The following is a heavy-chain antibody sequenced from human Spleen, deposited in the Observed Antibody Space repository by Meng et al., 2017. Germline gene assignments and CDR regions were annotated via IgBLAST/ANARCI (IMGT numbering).Heavy chain of an antibody. V-gene: IGHV4-4*07. J-gene: IGHJ4*02. Sequence: SETLSLTCTVSGGSISSYSWTWVRQPAGQGLEWIGHIFKSGVTSYNPSLTSRVTMSVDTSKNVFSLKLSSVTAADTAVYYCARGGGRNAVDYWGQGSLVTVSS. CDR2: IFKSGVT. CDR3: ARGGGRNAVDY. D-gene: IGHD2-15*01. CDR1: GGSISSYS.